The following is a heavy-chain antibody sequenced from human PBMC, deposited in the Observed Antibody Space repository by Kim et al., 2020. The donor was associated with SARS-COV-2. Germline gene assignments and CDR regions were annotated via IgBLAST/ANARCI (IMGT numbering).Heavy chain of an antibody. CDR3: ATGARGSYRSRWYKRRGYFDY. CDR1: GYTLTELS. J-gene: IGHJ4*02. Sequence: ASVKVSCKVSGYTLTELSMHWVRQAPGKGLEWMGGFDPEDGETIYAQKFQGRVTMTEDTSTDTAYMELSSLRSEDTAVYYCATGARGSYRSRWYKRRGYFDYWGQGTLVTVSS. CDR2: FDPEDGET. D-gene: IGHD6-13*01. V-gene: IGHV1-24*01.